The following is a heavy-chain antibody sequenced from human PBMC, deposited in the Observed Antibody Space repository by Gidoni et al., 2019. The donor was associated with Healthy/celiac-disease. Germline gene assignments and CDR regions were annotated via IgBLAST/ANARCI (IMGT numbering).Heavy chain of an antibody. CDR1: GFTFRHYA. D-gene: IGHD3-9*01. CDR2: RKYDGRNK. V-gene: IGHV3-30*04. J-gene: IGHJ6*02. Sequence: QVQLVESGGGVVPSGRSLILSFAASGFTFRHYALHWVRLAPVKGPEWVEVRKYDGRNKDNEDHGKGRINIAREKYKNTLYLQRNSLRAGKTAVYYCARETFLDRYYDILTGYYITANYGMDVWGQGTTVTVSS. CDR3: ARETFLDRYYDILTGYYITANYGMDV.